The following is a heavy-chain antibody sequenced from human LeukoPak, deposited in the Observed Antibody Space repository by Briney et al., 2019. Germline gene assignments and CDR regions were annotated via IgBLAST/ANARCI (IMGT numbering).Heavy chain of an antibody. V-gene: IGHV4-39*01. J-gene: IGHJ4*02. CDR3: ARSSRTGGFDY. D-gene: IGHD7-27*01. CDR1: SGSISSSSYY. CDR2: IYYSGST. Sequence: SETLSLTCTVSSGSISSSSYYWGWIRQPPGKGLEWIGSIYYSGSTYYNPSLKSRVTISVDTSKNQFFLKLSSVTASDTAVYYCARSSRTGGFDYWGQGTLVTVSS.